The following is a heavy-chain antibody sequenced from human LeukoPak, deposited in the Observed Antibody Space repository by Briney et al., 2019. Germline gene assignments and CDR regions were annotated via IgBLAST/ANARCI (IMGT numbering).Heavy chain of an antibody. J-gene: IGHJ4*02. CDR1: RYTFTGYY. V-gene: IGHV1-2*02. Sequence: ASVKVSSKASRYTFTGYYMHWVRQAPGQGLEWLGWINPNSGGTNYAQKFQGRVTMTRDTSISTAYMELSRLRSDDMAVYYCARVRRSSWYFFGSGREYLFDYWGQGTLVTVSS. CDR3: ARVRRSSWYFFGSGREYLFDY. D-gene: IGHD6-13*01. CDR2: INPNSGGT.